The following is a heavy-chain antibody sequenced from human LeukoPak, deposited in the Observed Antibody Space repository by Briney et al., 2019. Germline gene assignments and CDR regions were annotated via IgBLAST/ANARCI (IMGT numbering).Heavy chain of an antibody. CDR2: ISWNSGNI. CDR3: AKGRGYNYGYIFGYFDY. V-gene: IGHV3-9*01. J-gene: IGHJ4*02. CDR1: GFTFADYA. Sequence: GGSLRLSCAASGFTFADYAMHWVRQTPGKGLEWGSGISWNSGNIDYADSVKGRFTISRDYARNSLYLQMNSLRAEDTALYYCAKGRGYNYGYIFGYFDYWGQGTLVTVSS. D-gene: IGHD5-18*01.